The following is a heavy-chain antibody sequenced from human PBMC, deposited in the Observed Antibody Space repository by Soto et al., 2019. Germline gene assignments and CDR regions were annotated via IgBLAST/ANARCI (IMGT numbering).Heavy chain of an antibody. CDR3: ARGPSAWSGYYLKLFDY. Sequence: QVQLVQSGAEVKKPGASVKVSCKASGYTFTSYGISWVRQAPGQGLEWMGWISAYNGNTNYAQKLQGRVTMTTDTSTSTAYMELRGLGSDDTAVYYCARGPSAWSGYYLKLFDYWGQGTLVTVSS. CDR2: ISAYNGNT. D-gene: IGHD3-3*01. J-gene: IGHJ4*02. CDR1: GYTFTSYG. V-gene: IGHV1-18*01.